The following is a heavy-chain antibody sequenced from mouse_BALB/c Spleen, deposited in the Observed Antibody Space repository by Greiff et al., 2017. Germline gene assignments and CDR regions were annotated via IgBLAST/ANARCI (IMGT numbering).Heavy chain of an antibody. CDR1: GYSITSDYA. CDR3: ARNDYYYFDY. Sequence: EVQGVESGPGLVKPSQSLSLTCTVTGYSITSDYAWNWIRQFPGNKLEWMGYISYSGSTSYNPSLKSRISITRDTSKNQFFLQLNSVTTEDTATYYCARNDYYYFDYWGQGTTLTVSS. J-gene: IGHJ2*01. CDR2: ISYSGST. V-gene: IGHV3-2*02. D-gene: IGHD1-1*01.